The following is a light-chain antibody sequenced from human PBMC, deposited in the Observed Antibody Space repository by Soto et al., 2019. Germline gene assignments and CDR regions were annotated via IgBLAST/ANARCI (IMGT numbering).Light chain of an antibody. CDR3: HQYNIGRRT. V-gene: IGKV3-15*01. CDR1: LNVATN. J-gene: IGKJ4*02. CDR2: GAF. Sequence: TVMTHSPAPLSMSPGDRAALSCRATLNVATNLAWYQHKPVQAPRLLIYGAFIRASGVPARLTDSGSGTEFTLTITTLQSEDFAVYYCHQYNIGRRTFGRGTRV.